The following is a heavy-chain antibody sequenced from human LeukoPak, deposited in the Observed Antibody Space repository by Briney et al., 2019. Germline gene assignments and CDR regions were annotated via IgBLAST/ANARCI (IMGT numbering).Heavy chain of an antibody. D-gene: IGHD1-14*01. CDR1: RDSITSDGDS. CDR2: IYYTGFT. J-gene: IGHJ6*03. Sequence: SETLSLTCSVSRDSITSDGDSWTWIRQLPGKGLEWIGYIYYTGFTYCKPSLKSRVTMSVDTSQNQFSLRMSSMTAADTAVYYCARAGLGIENYYYYMDVWGKGTTVTVSS. CDR3: ARAGLGIENYYYYMDV. V-gene: IGHV4-31*03.